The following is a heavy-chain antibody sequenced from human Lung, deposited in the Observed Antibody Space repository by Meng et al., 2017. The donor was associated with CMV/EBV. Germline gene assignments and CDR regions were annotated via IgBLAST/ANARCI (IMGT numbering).Heavy chain of an antibody. V-gene: IGHV4-34*01. Sequence: QVQLQQWGAGLLKPSATLSLTCAGYGGSFSGYTWNWIRQPPAKGLEWIGEIDHSGSANYSPSLKSRVTISIDTSKNQFSLKLTSVTAADTAVYYCARAPARVPPSTLFRRTGGNRLDSWGQGTLVTVSS. J-gene: IGHJ4*02. D-gene: IGHD4-23*01. CDR1: GGSFSGYT. CDR3: ARAPARVPPSTLFRRTGGNRLDS. CDR2: IDHSGSA.